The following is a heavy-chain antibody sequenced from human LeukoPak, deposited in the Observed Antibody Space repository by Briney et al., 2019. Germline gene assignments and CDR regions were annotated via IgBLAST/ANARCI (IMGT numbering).Heavy chain of an antibody. CDR3: AREESGGYFDY. CDR1: GYTFTNYY. J-gene: IGHJ4*02. D-gene: IGHD2-8*02. CDR2: INPTGIST. V-gene: IGHV1-46*01. Sequence: ASVKVSCKASGYTFTNYYMHWVRQAPGQGLEWMGLINPTGISTNCAQNFRGRVTMTRDTSTTTVYMELSSLRSEDTAVYYCAREESGGYFDYWGQGTLVTVSS.